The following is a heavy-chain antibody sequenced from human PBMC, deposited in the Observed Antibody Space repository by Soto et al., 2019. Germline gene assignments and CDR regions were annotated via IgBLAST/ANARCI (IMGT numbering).Heavy chain of an antibody. CDR2: IYYSGST. CDR3: ARLRSRGSYYFDY. V-gene: IGHV4-59*08. Sequence: QVQLQESGPGLVKPSETLSLTCTVSGGSISSYYWSWIRQPPGKGLEWIGYIYYSGSTNYNPSLKSRVNISVDTSKNHFSLKLSSVTAADTAVYYWARLRSRGSYYFDYWGQGTLVTVSS. CDR1: GGSISSYY. J-gene: IGHJ4*02. D-gene: IGHD1-26*01.